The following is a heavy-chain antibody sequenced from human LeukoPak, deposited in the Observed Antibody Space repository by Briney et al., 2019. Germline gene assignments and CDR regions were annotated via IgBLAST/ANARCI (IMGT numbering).Heavy chain of an antibody. CDR2: MNPNSGNT. J-gene: IGHJ5*02. CDR1: GYTFTSYD. V-gene: IGHV1-8*01. Sequence: ASVTVSCEASGYTFTSYDINWVRQATGQGLEWMGWMNPNSGNTGYAQKFQGRVTMTRNTSISTAYMELSSLRSEDTAVYYCARGRGVVVPAAMGWFDPWGQGTLVTVSS. D-gene: IGHD2-2*01. CDR3: ARGRGVVVPAAMGWFDP.